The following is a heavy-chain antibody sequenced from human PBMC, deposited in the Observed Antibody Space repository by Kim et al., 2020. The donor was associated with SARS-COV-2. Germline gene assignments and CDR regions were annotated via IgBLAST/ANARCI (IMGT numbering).Heavy chain of an antibody. D-gene: IGHD3-22*01. CDR3: ERGRRTYYYDSSGYYYGVIDY. CDR2: INHSGST. J-gene: IGHJ4*02. V-gene: IGHV4-34*01. CDR1: GGSFSGYY. Sequence: SETLSLTCAVYGGSFSGYYWSWIRQPPGKGLEWIGEINHSGSTNYNPSLKSRVTISVDTSKNQFSLKLSSVTAADTAVYYCERGRRTYYYDSSGYYYGVIDYWGQGTLVTVSS.